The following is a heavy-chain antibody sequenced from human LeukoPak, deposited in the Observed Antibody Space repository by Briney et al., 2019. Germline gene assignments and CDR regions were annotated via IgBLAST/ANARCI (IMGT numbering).Heavy chain of an antibody. D-gene: IGHD3-16*01. V-gene: IGHV4-59*08. CDR1: GGSISSYY. J-gene: IGHJ3*02. Sequence: PSETLSLTCTVSGGSISSYYWSWIRQPPGKGLEWIGYIYYSGSTNYNPSLKSRVTISVDTSKNQFSLKLSSVTAADTAVYYCANSFYDFDAFDIWAQGTMVTVSS. CDR2: IYYSGST. CDR3: ANSFYDFDAFDI.